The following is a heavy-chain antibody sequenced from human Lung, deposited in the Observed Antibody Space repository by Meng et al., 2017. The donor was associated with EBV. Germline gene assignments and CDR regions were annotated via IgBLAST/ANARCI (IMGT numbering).Heavy chain of an antibody. Sequence: QGQLQESGPGLVKPSQTLSLTCAVSGGSVSSGGYYWSWIRQPPGKGLEWIGYIYSSGSTYYNPSLKSRASISIDTSKNQFALKVTSPTAADTAVYYCGVGLGSYNSHWGQGTLVTVSS. D-gene: IGHD1-26*01. CDR3: GVGLGSYNSH. V-gene: IGHV4-30-4*01. CDR2: IYSSGST. J-gene: IGHJ4*02. CDR1: GGSVSSGGYY.